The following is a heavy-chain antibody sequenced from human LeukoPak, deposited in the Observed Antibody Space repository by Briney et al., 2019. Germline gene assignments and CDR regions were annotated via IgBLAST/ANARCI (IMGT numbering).Heavy chain of an antibody. Sequence: SGGSLRLSCVVSEFTFAVSWVRQAPGTGLEWVSTVNGRGDDSFHADSVKGRFTISRDTSSNTLYLHMSSLRAADTAMYYCVKMKGPERRHCFDYWSQGTQLIVSS. CDR1: EFTFA. CDR2: VNGRGDDS. CDR3: VKMKGPERRHCFDY. D-gene: IGHD1-1*01. J-gene: IGHJ4*02. V-gene: IGHV3-23*01.